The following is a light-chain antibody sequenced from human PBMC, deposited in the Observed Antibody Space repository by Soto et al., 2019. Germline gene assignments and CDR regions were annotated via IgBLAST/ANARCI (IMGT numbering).Light chain of an antibody. CDR1: SSDVGSYNL. J-gene: IGLJ1*01. Sequence: QSVLTQPASVSGSPGQSITISCTGTSSDVGSYNLVSWYQQHPGKAPKLMIYEVSKRPSGVSNRFSGSKSGNTASLTISGLQSEDETDYYCCSHAGSSTPLIFGNGSKVTVL. CDR2: EVS. CDR3: CSHAGSSTPLI. V-gene: IGLV2-23*02.